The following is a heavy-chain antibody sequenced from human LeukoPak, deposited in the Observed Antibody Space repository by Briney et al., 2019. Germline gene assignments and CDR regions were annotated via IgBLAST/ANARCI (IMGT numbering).Heavy chain of an antibody. D-gene: IGHD3-3*01. CDR3: ARGRPKDFWSGYFRPRFDY. J-gene: IGHJ4*02. CDR2: MNPNSGNT. CDR1: GYTFTSYD. V-gene: IGHV1-8*03. Sequence: ASVKVSCNASGYTFTSYDINWVRQATGQGLEWMGWMNPNSGNTGYAQKFQGRVTITRNTSISTAYMELSSLRSEDTAVYYCARGRPKDFWSGYFRPRFDYWGQGTLVTVSS.